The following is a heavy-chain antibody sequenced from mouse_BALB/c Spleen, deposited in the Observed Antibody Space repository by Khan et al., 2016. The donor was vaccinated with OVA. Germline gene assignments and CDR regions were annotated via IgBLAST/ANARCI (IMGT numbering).Heavy chain of an antibody. D-gene: IGHD2-14*01. CDR2: IWGGGGT. Sequence: QVQLKQSGPGLVAPSQSLSITCTVSGFSLSRYNIHWVRQPPGKGLEWLGMIWGGGGTDYNSTLKSRLSISKDNSKSQVFLKMNSLQTDDTAMYYCARVYYRDDGYYAMDYWGQGTSVTVSS. J-gene: IGHJ4*01. CDR3: ARVYYRDDGYYAMDY. V-gene: IGHV2-6-4*01. CDR1: GFSLSRYN.